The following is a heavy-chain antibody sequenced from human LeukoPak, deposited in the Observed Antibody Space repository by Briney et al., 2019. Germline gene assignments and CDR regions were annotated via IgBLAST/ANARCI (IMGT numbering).Heavy chain of an antibody. CDR2: IYYSGST. V-gene: IGHV4-59*01. CDR3: ARGTPYYYDSSGSRGYYFDY. Sequence: SETLSLICTVSGGSISNYYWSWIRQPPGKGLEWIGYIYYSGSTNYNPSLKSRVTISVDTSKNQFSLKLSSVTAADTAVYYCARGTPYYYDSSGSRGYYFDYWGQGTLVTVSS. D-gene: IGHD3-22*01. J-gene: IGHJ4*02. CDR1: GGSISNYY.